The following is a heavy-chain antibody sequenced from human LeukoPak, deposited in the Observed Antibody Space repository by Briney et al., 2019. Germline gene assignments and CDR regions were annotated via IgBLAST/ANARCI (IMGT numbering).Heavy chain of an antibody. Sequence: GGSLRLSCAASGFTFSSYWMSWVRQAPGKGLEWVANIKQDGSEKYYVDSVKGRFTISRDNAKNSLYLQMNSLRAEDTAVYYCARVLYGSGSYYNEPYFDYWGQGTLVTVPS. D-gene: IGHD3-10*01. CDR3: ARVLYGSGSYYNEPYFDY. CDR1: GFTFSSYW. V-gene: IGHV3-7*03. J-gene: IGHJ4*02. CDR2: IKQDGSEK.